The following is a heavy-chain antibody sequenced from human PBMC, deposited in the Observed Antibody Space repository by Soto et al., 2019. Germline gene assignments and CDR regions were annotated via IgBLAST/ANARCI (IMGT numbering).Heavy chain of an antibody. J-gene: IGHJ4*02. CDR2: IRSKAYGGTT. V-gene: IGHV3-49*03. D-gene: IGHD2-8*01. CDR3: TKYCTNGVCYMGY. CDR1: GFTFGDYA. Sequence: PGGSLRLSCTASGFTFGDYAMSWFRQAPGKGLEWVGFIRSKAYGGTTEYAASVKGRFTISRDDSKSIAYLQMNSLKTEDTAVYYCTKYCTNGVCYMGYWGQGTLVTVSS.